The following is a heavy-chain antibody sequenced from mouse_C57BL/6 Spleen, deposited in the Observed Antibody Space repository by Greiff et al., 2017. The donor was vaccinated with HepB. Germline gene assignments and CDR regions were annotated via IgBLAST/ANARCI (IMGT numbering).Heavy chain of an antibody. CDR2: IYPGSGST. CDR3: ARSPRSTMIPVYFDY. V-gene: IGHV1-55*01. D-gene: IGHD2-4*01. J-gene: IGHJ2*01. Sequence: VQLQQPGAELVKPGASVKMSCKASGYTFTSYWITWVKQRPGQGLEWIGDIYPGSGSTNYNEKFKSKATLTVDTSSSTAYMQLSSLTSEDSAVYYCARSPRSTMIPVYFDYWGQGTTLTVSS. CDR1: GYTFTSYW.